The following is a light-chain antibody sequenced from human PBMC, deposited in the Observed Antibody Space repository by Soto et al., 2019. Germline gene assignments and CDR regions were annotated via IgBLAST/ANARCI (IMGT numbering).Light chain of an antibody. V-gene: IGKV1-27*01. Sequence: DIQMTQSASAVSASVGDRVTITCRVSQGISNYLAWYQQKPGKVPKLLIYAASTLQSGVPSRFSGSGSGTEFTLTISSLQPEYFATYYCQQYNAYYSLGQGTKV. CDR3: QQYNAYYS. J-gene: IGKJ2*03. CDR2: AAS. CDR1: QGISNY.